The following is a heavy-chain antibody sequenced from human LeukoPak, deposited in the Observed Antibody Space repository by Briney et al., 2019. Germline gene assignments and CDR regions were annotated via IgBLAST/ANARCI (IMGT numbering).Heavy chain of an antibody. J-gene: IGHJ4*02. V-gene: IGHV4-31*03. Sequence: SQTLSLTCTVSGGSISSGGYYWSWIRQHPGKGLEWIGYIYYTGSTYYNPSLKSRVTISVDTSKNQFSLKLSSVTATDTAVYYCARGGMVRGVMAFDYWGQGTLVTVSS. CDR1: GGSISSGGYY. CDR3: ARGGMVRGVMAFDY. D-gene: IGHD3-10*01. CDR2: IYYTGST.